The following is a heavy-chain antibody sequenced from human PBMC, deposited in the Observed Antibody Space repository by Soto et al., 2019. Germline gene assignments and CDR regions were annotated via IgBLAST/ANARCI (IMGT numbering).Heavy chain of an antibody. J-gene: IGHJ6*02. CDR2: ISYDGSNK. CDR3: AKDGTVAGTLSYYYGMDV. Sequence: QVQLVESGGGVVQPGRSLRLSCAASGFTFSSYGMHWVRQAPGKGLEWVAVISYDGSNKYYADSVKGRFTISRDNSKNTLYLQMNSLRAEDTAVYYCAKDGTVAGTLSYYYGMDVWGQGTTVTVSS. D-gene: IGHD6-19*01. V-gene: IGHV3-30*18. CDR1: GFTFSSYG.